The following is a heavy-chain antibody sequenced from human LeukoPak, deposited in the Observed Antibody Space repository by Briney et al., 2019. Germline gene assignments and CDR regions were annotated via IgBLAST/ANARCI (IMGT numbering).Heavy chain of an antibody. V-gene: IGHV4-59*11. CDR3: GRSLYVYKSGDYGRCFDY. CDR1: GVSISSLY. D-gene: IGHD1-26*01. J-gene: IGHJ4*02. CDR2: IYYSGIT. Sequence: PPETPSDTRTVSGVSISSLYRSLIRQPPGKGLEWIGYIYYSGITNYSPSLKSRVTISVDTSKNPFSLRLTSVTAADTAVYYCGRSLYVYKSGDYGRCFDYWGQGTLVTVSA.